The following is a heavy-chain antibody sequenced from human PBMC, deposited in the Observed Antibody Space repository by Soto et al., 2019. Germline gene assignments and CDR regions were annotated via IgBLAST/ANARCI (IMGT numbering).Heavy chain of an antibody. CDR2: IKSKTDGGTT. V-gene: IGHV3-15*07. CDR1: GFTFSNAW. J-gene: IGHJ4*02. CDR3: TNSKYDFWSVYYHDY. D-gene: IGHD3-3*01. Sequence: EVQLVESGGGLVKPGGSLRLSCAASGFTFSNAWMNWVRQAPGKGLEWVGRIKSKTDGGTTDYAAPVKGRFTISRDDSKNTLYLQMNSLKTEDTAVYYCTNSKYDFWSVYYHDYWGQGTLVTVSS.